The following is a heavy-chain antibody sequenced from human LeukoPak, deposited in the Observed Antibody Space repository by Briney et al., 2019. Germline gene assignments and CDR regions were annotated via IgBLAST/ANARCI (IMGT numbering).Heavy chain of an antibody. V-gene: IGHV1-3*04. Sequence: ASVKVSCKASGYTFTSYAVHWVRQAPGQRPEWMGWMNIGNGNTKYSQNLQDRITIIRDTSANTVYMELSSLRSEDTAVYYCAGSEILDYYYGSGRYFDYWGQGSLVTVSS. CDR3: AGSEILDYYYGSGRYFDY. CDR1: GYTFTSYA. J-gene: IGHJ4*02. CDR2: MNIGNGNT. D-gene: IGHD3-10*01.